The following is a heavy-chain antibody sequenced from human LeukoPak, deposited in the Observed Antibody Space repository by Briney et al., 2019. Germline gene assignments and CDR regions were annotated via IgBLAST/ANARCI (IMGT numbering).Heavy chain of an antibody. J-gene: IGHJ4*02. CDR3: ARGLWGSYRY. V-gene: IGHV1-18*01. CDR1: GYTFTSHG. Sequence: ASVKVSCKASGYTFTSHGFTWVRQAPGQGLEWMGWISAYNGNTNYAQKFQGRVAMTTDTSTNTAYMELRSLTSDDTAVYYCARGLWGSYRYWGQGTLVTVSS. D-gene: IGHD3-16*02. CDR2: ISAYNGNT.